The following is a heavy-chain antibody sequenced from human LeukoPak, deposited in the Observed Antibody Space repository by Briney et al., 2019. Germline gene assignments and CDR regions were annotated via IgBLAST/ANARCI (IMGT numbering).Heavy chain of an antibody. D-gene: IGHD4/OR15-4a*01. CDR2: INGGGGST. J-gene: IGHJ4*02. Sequence: GGSLRLSCAASGFTFSSYAMSWVRQVPGKGLDWVSSINGGGGSTYYADSVKGRFTISRDNSKNALYLQMNSLRAEDTAVYYCAKIGANVGFWGQGTLVTVSS. CDR3: AKIGANVGF. CDR1: GFTFSSYA. V-gene: IGHV3-23*01.